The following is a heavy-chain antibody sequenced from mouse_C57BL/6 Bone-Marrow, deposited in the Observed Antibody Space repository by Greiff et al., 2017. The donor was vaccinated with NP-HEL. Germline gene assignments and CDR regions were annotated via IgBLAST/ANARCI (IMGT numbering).Heavy chain of an antibody. V-gene: IGHV1-64*01. J-gene: IGHJ1*03. CDR1: GYTFTSYW. CDR3: ARSPYYYGSSQGYWYFDV. Sequence: QVQLQQPGAELVKPGASVKLSCKASGYTFTSYWMHWMKQRPGQGLEWIGMIHPNSGSTNYNEKFKSKATLTVDKSSSTAYMQLSSLTSEDSAVYYCARSPYYYGSSQGYWYFDVWGTGTTVTVSS. CDR2: IHPNSGST. D-gene: IGHD1-1*01.